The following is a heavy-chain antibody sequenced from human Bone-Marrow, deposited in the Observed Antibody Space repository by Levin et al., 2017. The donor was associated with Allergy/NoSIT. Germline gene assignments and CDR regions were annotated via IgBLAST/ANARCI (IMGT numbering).Heavy chain of an antibody. J-gene: IGHJ5*02. Sequence: PGGSLRLSCAASGFTLSSYWMAWVRQAPGKGLEWVANIKADGSRTSYVDSVKGRFTISRDNAENSLYLQMDSLGAEDTAVYYCTRGHGDYSSNWFGPWGQGTLVIVSS. CDR3: TRGHGDYSSNWFGP. CDR1: GFTLSSYW. V-gene: IGHV3-7*01. CDR2: IKADGSRT. D-gene: IGHD4-17*01.